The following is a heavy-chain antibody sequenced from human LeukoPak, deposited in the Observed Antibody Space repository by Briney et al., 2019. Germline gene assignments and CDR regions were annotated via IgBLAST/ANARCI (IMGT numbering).Heavy chain of an antibody. D-gene: IGHD2-8*01. CDR2: IWYDGSNK. Sequence: GGSLRLSCAASGFTFSSYAMHWVRQAPGKGLEWVAVIWYDGSNKYYADSVKGQFTISRDNSKNTLYLQMNSLRAEDTAVYYCARTKLGLYDYYYYGMDVWGQGTTVTVSS. CDR3: ARTKLGLYDYYYYGMDV. J-gene: IGHJ6*02. CDR1: GFTFSSYA. V-gene: IGHV3-33*08.